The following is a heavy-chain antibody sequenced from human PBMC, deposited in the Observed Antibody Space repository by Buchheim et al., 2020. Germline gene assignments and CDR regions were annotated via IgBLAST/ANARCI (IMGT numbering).Heavy chain of an antibody. V-gene: IGHV4-4*02. CDR2: IYHSGST. Sequence: QVQLQESGPGLVKPSGTLSLTCAVSGGSISSSNWWSWVRQPPGKGLEWIGEIYHSGSTNYNPSLKSRVTIPVDKSKNQFSLKLSSVTAAETAVYYCARGGALGYCSGGSCYHIYWWFDPWGQGTL. CDR3: ARGGALGYCSGGSCYHIYWWFDP. J-gene: IGHJ5*02. CDR1: GGSISSSNW. D-gene: IGHD2-15*01.